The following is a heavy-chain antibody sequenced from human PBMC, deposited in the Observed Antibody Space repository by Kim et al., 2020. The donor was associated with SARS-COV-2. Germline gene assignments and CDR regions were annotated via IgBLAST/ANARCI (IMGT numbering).Heavy chain of an antibody. J-gene: IGHJ3*02. D-gene: IGHD6-13*01. CDR3: ARGGGSSSWYRGAFDI. Sequence: SVKGRFTISRDNSKNTLYLQMSSLRAEDTAVYYCARGGGSSSWYRGAFDIWGQGTMVTVSS. V-gene: IGHV3-66*01.